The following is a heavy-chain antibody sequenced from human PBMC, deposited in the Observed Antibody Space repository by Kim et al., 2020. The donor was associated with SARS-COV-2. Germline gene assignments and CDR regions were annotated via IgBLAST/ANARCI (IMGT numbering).Heavy chain of an antibody. CDR3: ARVAADYGGRDDAFDI. J-gene: IGHJ3*02. D-gene: IGHD4-17*01. Sequence: DSVKGRFTISRDNAKNSLYLQMNSLRAEDTAVYYCARVAADYGGRDDAFDIWGQGTMVTVSS. V-gene: IGHV3-11*06.